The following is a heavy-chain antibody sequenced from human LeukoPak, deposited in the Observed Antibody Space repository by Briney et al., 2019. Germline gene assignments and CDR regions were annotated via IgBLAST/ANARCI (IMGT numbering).Heavy chain of an antibody. CDR2: IRSKAYGGTT. CDR3: TKVRGVVYYYYYYMDV. J-gene: IGHJ6*03. V-gene: IGHV3-49*03. Sequence: GGSLRLSCTASGFTFGDYAMSWFRQAPGKGLEWVGFIRSKAYGGTTEYAASVKGRFTISRDDSKSIAYLQMNSLKTEDTAVYYCTKVRGVVYYYYYYMDVWGKGTTVTVSS. D-gene: IGHD3-10*01. CDR1: GFTFGDYA.